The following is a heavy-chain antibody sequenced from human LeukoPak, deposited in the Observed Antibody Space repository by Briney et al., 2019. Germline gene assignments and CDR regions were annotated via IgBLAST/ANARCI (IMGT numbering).Heavy chain of an antibody. Sequence: GGSLRRSCAASGFTFNTYARRWVRQAPGKGLEGGSAISGSAGSTYYADSVKGRFTISRDNSENILYLQIHSLRAEDTAVYYCAKGKGSSSSSIDWWGQGTLVTVSS. CDR1: GFTFNTYA. D-gene: IGHD2-15*01. V-gene: IGHV3-23*01. CDR3: AKGKGSSSSSIDW. CDR2: ISGSAGST. J-gene: IGHJ4*02.